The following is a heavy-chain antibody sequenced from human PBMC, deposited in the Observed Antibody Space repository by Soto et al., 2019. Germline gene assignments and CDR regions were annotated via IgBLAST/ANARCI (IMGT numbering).Heavy chain of an antibody. Sequence: PSETLSLTCSVSGASIYNGGYFWSWIRQPPGKGLEWIGYIYYSGSTNYNPSLKSRVTISVDTSKNQFSLKLSSVTAADTAVYYCARDKPVAASWAWFDPWGQGTLVTVSS. V-gene: IGHV4-61*08. J-gene: IGHJ5*02. CDR3: ARDKPVAASWAWFDP. D-gene: IGHD2-2*01. CDR2: IYYSGST. CDR1: GASIYNGGYF.